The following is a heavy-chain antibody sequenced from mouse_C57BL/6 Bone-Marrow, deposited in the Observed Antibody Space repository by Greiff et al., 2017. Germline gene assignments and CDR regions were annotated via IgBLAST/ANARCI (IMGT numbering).Heavy chain of an antibody. J-gene: IGHJ4*01. CDR1: GYTFTSYW. V-gene: IGHV1-74*01. D-gene: IGHD1-1*01. CDR3: EVYFHYCGSSYLYAMDY. Sequence: QVQLQQPGAELVKPGASVKVSCKASGYTFTSYWMHWVKQRPGQGLEWIGRIHPSDSDTNYNQKFKGKATLTVDKSSSTAYMQLSSLTSEDSAVYYCEVYFHYCGSSYLYAMDYWGQGTSVTVSS. CDR2: IHPSDSDT.